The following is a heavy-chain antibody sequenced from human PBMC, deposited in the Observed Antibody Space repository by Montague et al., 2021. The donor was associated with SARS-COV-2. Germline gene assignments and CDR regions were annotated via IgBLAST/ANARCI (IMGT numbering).Heavy chain of an antibody. Sequence: TLSLTCTVSGGPISSGGYYWSWIRQHPGKGLEWIGYIYYSGSTYYNPSLKSRVTISVDTSKNQFSLKLSSVTAADTAVYYCARLTAGYCSGGSCYLGTGFDYWGQGTLVTVSS. CDR3: ARLTAGYCSGGSCYLGTGFDY. D-gene: IGHD2-15*01. CDR1: GGPISSGGYY. J-gene: IGHJ4*02. V-gene: IGHV4-31*03. CDR2: IYYSGST.